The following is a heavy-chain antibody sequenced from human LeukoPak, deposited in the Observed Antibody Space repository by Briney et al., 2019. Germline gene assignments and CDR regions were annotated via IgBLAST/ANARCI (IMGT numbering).Heavy chain of an antibody. CDR1: GFTFSSYS. V-gene: IGHV3-21*01. D-gene: IGHD3-9*01. J-gene: IGHJ4*02. Sequence: GGSLRLSCAASGFTFSSYSMNWVRQAPGKGLEWVSSISSSSSYIYYADSVKGRFTISRDNAKNSLYLQMNSLRAEDTAVYYCARGFEIRPLGSGTWFDYWGQGSLVTVSS. CDR3: ARGFEIRPLGSGTWFDY. CDR2: ISSSSSYI.